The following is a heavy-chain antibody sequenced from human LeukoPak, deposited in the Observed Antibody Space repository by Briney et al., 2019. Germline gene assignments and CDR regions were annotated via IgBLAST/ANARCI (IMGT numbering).Heavy chain of an antibody. CDR2: IWYDGSNK. J-gene: IGHJ4*02. CDR3: AKSVAAAGKGPQDWGPFLVFSQKRDY. CDR1: GFTFSTYG. D-gene: IGHD6-13*01. V-gene: IGHV3-30*02. Sequence: PGGSLRLSCAASGFTFSTYGIHWVRQAPGKGLEWVAVIWYDGSNKFYADSVKGRFTISRDNSKNTLYLQMNSLRAEDTAVYYCAKSVAAAGKGPQDWGPFLVFSQKRDYWGQGTLVTVSS.